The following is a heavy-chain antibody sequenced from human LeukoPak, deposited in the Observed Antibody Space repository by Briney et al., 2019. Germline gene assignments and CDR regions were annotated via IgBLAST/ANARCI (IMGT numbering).Heavy chain of an antibody. V-gene: IGHV3-7*01. J-gene: IGHJ4*02. Sequence: GGSLRLSCAASGFTFSSYWMSWVRQAPGKGLEWVANIKQDGSEKYYVDSVKGRFTISRDNAKNSLYLQMNSLRAEDTAVYYCARAWFGRVGATIYGHWGQGTLATVSS. CDR1: GFTFSSYW. D-gene: IGHD1-26*01. CDR3: ARAWFGRVGATIYGH. CDR2: IKQDGSEK.